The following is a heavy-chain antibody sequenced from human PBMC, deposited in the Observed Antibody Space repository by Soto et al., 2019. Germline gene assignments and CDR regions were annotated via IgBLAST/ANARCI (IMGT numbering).Heavy chain of an antibody. Sequence: EVQLLESGGGLVQPGGSLRLSCAASGFTFSSYAMSWVRQAPGKGLEWVSAISGSGGSTYYADSVKGRFTISRDNSKNTLYLQMNSLTAEDTAAYYCAKFYGGDFYYYYGMDVWGQGTTVTVSS. V-gene: IGHV3-23*01. CDR3: AKFYGGDFYYYYGMDV. J-gene: IGHJ6*02. CDR2: ISGSGGST. CDR1: GFTFSSYA. D-gene: IGHD3-16*01.